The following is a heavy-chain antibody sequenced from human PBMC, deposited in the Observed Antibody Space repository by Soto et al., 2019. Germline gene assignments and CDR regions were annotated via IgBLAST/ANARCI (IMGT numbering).Heavy chain of an antibody. V-gene: IGHV3-53*01. D-gene: IGHD6-13*01. CDR3: ARDTHSSSSLQYVQH. CDR2: IYSGGST. J-gene: IGHJ1*01. CDR1: GFTVSSNY. Sequence: GGSLRLSCAASGFTVSSNYMSWVRQAPGKGLEWISVIYSGGSTYYADSVKGRFTISRDNSKNTLYLQMNSLRAEDTAVYYCARDTHSSSSLQYVQHWGQGTLVTVSS.